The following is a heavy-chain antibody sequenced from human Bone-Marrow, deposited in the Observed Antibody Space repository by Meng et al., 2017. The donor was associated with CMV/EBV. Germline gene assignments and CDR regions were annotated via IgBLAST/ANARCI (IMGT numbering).Heavy chain of an antibody. V-gene: IGHV1-69*10. Sequence: SVKVSCKASGGTFSSYAISWVRQAPGQGLEWMGGIIPILGIANYAQKFQGRVTITADKSTSTAYMELSSLRSEDTAVYYCATPGIAAAGTVLYERNRRYYFDYWGQG. CDR1: GGTFSSYA. J-gene: IGHJ4*02. CDR2: IIPILGIA. D-gene: IGHD6-13*01. CDR3: ATPGIAAAGTVLYERNRRYYFDY.